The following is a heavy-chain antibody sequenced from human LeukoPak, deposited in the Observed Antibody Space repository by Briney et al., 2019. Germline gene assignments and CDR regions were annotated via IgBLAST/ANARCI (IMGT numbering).Heavy chain of an antibody. CDR3: ARERYYYDSTYYYVKYFDY. J-gene: IGHJ4*02. Sequence: GGSLRLSCAASGFTFSSYAMSWVRQAPGKGLEWVSAISGSGGSTYYADSVKGRFTISRDNSKNTLYLQMNSLRAEDTAVYYCARERYYYDSTYYYVKYFDYWGQGTLVTVSS. V-gene: IGHV3-23*01. D-gene: IGHD3-22*01. CDR1: GFTFSSYA. CDR2: ISGSGGST.